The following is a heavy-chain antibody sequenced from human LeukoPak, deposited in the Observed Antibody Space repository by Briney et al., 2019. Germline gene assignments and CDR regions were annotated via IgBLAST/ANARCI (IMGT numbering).Heavy chain of an antibody. CDR2: ISYDGSNK. CDR3: AKDMTGYYPDSSFDY. CDR1: GFTFSSYA. V-gene: IGHV3-30-3*01. D-gene: IGHD3-9*01. J-gene: IGHJ4*02. Sequence: QPGGSLRLSCAASGFTFSSYAMHWVRQAPGKGLEWVAVISYDGSNKYYADSVKGRFTISRDNSKNTLYLQMNSLRAEDTAVYYCAKDMTGYYPDSSFDYWGQGTLVTVSS.